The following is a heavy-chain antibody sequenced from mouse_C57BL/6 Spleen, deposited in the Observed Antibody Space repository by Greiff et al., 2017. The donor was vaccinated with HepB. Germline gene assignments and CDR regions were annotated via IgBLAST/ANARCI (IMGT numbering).Heavy chain of an antibody. CDR3: ARGGSYYDYDGHYFDY. V-gene: IGHV3-1*01. J-gene: IGHJ2*01. CDR1: GYSITSGYD. Sequence: EVMLVESGPGMVKPSQSLSLTCTVTGYSITSGYDWHWIRHFPGNKLEWMGYISYSGSTNYNPSLKSRISITHDTSKNHFFLKLNSVTTEDTATYYCARGGSYYDYDGHYFDYWGQGTTLTVSS. D-gene: IGHD2-4*01. CDR2: ISYSGST.